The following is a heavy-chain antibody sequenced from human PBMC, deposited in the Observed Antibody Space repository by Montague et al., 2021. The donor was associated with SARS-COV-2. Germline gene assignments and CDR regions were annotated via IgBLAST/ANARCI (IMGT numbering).Heavy chain of an antibody. Sequence: SETLSLTCTVSGGTINDHYRSWIRQSPGKGLEWIGYISSNGKTNYNPSLKSRVTLSADASRHEFSLKLDSVTAADTAVYFCARRGYYDSAGYHWHLDLWG. D-gene: IGHD3-22*01. CDR2: ISSNGKT. CDR3: ARRGYYDSAGYHWHLDL. V-gene: IGHV4-4*09. CDR1: GGTINDHY. J-gene: IGHJ2*01.